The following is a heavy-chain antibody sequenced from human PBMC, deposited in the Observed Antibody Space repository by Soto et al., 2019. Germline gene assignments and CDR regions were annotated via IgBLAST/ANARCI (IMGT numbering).Heavy chain of an antibody. CDR2: ISRSSSTI. D-gene: IGHD2-15*01. Sequence: EVQLVESGGGLVKPGGSLRLSCAASGFSFKSYSMNWVRQAPGKGLEWVSDISRSSSTINYADSVKGRFTISRDNAKNSLYLQMNSLRAEDTAVYYCARDREYCSGDNCYETGSDYWGQGTLVTVSS. J-gene: IGHJ4*02. CDR1: GFSFKSYS. V-gene: IGHV3-48*01. CDR3: ARDREYCSGDNCYETGSDY.